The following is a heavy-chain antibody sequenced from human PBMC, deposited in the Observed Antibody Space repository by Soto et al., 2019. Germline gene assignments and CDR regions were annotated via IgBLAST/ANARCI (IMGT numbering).Heavy chain of an antibody. D-gene: IGHD3-3*01. J-gene: IGHJ4*02. V-gene: IGHV1-2*04. CDR1: GYTFTDFH. CDR2: INPHSGGT. Sequence: QVQLVQSGAEVKKPGASVKVSCKASGYTFTDFHMHWVRQAPGQGLEWMGWINPHSGGTSYAQKFQGWITMTRDTSISTAYMELSMLRSDDTAVYYCARAPFDDFWSGYSFDYWGQGTLVTVSS. CDR3: ARAPFDDFWSGYSFDY.